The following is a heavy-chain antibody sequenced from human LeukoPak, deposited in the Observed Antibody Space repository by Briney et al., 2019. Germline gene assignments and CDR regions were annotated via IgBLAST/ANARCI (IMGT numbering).Heavy chain of an antibody. CDR3: ARLQRATGYSSSWLDY. V-gene: IGHV4-39*01. J-gene: IGHJ4*02. CDR2: IYYSGST. Sequence: SETLSLTCTVSGGSISSSSYYWGWIRQPPGKGLEWIGSIYYSGSTYYNPSLKSRVTISVDTSKNQFSLKLSSVTAADTSVYCCARLQRATGYSSSWLDYWGQGTLVTVSS. D-gene: IGHD6-13*01. CDR1: GGSISSSSYY.